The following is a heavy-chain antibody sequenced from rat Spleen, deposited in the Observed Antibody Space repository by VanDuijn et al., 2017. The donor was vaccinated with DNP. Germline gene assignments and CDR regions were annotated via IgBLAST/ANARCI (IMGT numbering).Heavy chain of an antibody. Sequence: EVQLQESGSGLVKPSQSLSLTCSVTGYSITSNYWAWIRKFPGNKMEWIGHISYSGTTNYNPSLKSRISITRDTSKNQFFLQFTSVPTEDTAKYYCTREEAYFGSDYLDYWGQGVLVTVSS. CDR1: GYSITSNY. V-gene: IGHV3-1*01. CDR2: ISYSGTT. D-gene: IGHD1-6*01. J-gene: IGHJ2*01. CDR3: TREEAYFGSDYLDY.